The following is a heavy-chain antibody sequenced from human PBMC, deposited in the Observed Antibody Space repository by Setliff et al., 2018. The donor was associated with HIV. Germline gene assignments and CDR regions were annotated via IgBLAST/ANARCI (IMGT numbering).Heavy chain of an antibody. J-gene: IGHJ5*02. CDR2: ISPQRGDP. V-gene: IGHV1-2*02. Sequence: ASMKVSCKSSGYTFTDYFIHWVRQAPGQGLEWMGWISPQRGDPKYAQNFEGRVTLTRDTSINTVYMELTRLRSDDTAVYYCARDGMYSNGWTDHWGQGTLVTVSS. D-gene: IGHD6-19*01. CDR3: ARDGMYSNGWTDH. CDR1: GYTFTDYF.